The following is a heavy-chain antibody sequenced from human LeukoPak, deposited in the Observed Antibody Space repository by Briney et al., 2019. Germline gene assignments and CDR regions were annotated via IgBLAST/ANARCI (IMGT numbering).Heavy chain of an antibody. CDR3: ARGRGYSGYLFDY. J-gene: IGHJ4*02. D-gene: IGHD5-12*01. Sequence: GGSLRLSCAASGFTFSSYAMHWVRQAPGKGLEWVAVIYSGGSTYYADSVQGRFTISRDNSKNTLYLQMNSLRAEDTAVYYCARGRGYSGYLFDYWGQGTLVTVSS. V-gene: IGHV3-66*01. CDR2: IYSGGST. CDR1: GFTFSSYA.